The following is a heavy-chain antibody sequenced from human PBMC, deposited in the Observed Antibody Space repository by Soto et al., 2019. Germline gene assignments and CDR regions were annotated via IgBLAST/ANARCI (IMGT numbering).Heavy chain of an antibody. CDR3: HLCGGDCYPPHYYYGMDV. V-gene: IGHV4-39*01. Sequence: QLQLQESGPGLVKPSETLSLTCTVSGGSISSSSYYWGWIRQPPGKGLEWIGSIYYSGSTYYNPSLKSPVTISVDTSKNQFSLKLSSVTAADTAVYYCHLCGGDCYPPHYYYGMDVWGQGTTVTVSS. D-gene: IGHD2-21*02. J-gene: IGHJ6*02. CDR1: GGSISSSSYY. CDR2: IYYSGST.